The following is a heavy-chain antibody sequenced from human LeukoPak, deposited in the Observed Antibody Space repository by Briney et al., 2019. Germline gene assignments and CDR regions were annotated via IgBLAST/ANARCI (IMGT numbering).Heavy chain of an antibody. J-gene: IGHJ4*02. CDR2: ISYDGSNK. V-gene: IGHV3-30*18. Sequence: GGSLRLSCAASGFTFSSYGMHWVRQAPGKGLEWVAVISYDGSNKYYADSVKGRFTISRDNSKNTLYLQMNSLGAEDTAVYYCAKDSEEMATIMYYWGQGTLVTVSS. CDR1: GFTFSSYG. D-gene: IGHD5-24*01. CDR3: AKDSEEMATIMYY.